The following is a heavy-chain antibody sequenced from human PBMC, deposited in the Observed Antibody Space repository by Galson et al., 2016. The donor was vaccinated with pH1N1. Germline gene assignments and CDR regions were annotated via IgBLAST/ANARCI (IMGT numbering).Heavy chain of an antibody. Sequence: SVKVSCKASGGAFSAYAISWVRQAPGQGLEWIGGIIPIFGTPNYAQKFQGRVTITADESTSTHYMELSSLRSEDTAIYYCARRDNYFDTSGFQNWGQGTLVTVSS. D-gene: IGHD3-22*01. CDR2: IIPIFGTP. CDR3: ARRDNYFDTSGFQN. J-gene: IGHJ4*02. CDR1: GGAFSAYA. V-gene: IGHV1-69*13.